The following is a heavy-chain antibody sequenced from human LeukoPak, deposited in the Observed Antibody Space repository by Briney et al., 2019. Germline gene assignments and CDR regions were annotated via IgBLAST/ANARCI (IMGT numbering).Heavy chain of an antibody. CDR2: INPNSGGT. J-gene: IGHJ3*02. V-gene: IGHV1-2*02. CDR1: GYTFTGYY. Sequence: ASVKVSCKASGYTFTGYYMHWVRQAPGQGLEWMGWINPNSGGTNYAQKFQGRVTMTRDTSISTAYMELSRLRSDDTAVYYCARGEYYGGNSNDAFDIWGQGTMVTVSS. CDR3: ARGEYYGGNSNDAFDI. D-gene: IGHD4-23*01.